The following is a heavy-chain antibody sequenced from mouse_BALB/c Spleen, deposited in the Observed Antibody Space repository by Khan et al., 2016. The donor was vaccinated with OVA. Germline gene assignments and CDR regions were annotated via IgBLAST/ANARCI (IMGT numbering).Heavy chain of an antibody. CDR2: IAPANGNT. J-gene: IGHJ1*01. CDR3: AKPAFNPRDFEV. V-gene: IGHV14-3*02. Sequence: EVQLQESGAELVKPGASVKLSCTASGFTITDTYLHWVKQRPEQGLEWIGRIAPANGNTKYAPKFKGKATITADTSSNTSYLQLNSLTYEDTAVNYCAKPAFNPRDFEVWGAGTSSTVSS. CDR1: GFTITDTY.